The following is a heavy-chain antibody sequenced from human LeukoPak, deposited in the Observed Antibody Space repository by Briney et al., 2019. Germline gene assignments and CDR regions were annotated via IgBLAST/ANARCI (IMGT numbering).Heavy chain of an antibody. J-gene: IGHJ4*02. D-gene: IGHD6-19*01. CDR3: VKDSVVVAGLVNYFDY. V-gene: IGHV3-23*01. CDR2: ISGSGGST. CDR1: GFTFSSYG. Sequence: GGTLRLSCAASGFTFSSYGMSWVRQAPGKVLEWVSAISGSGGSTYYADSVKGRFTISRDNSKNTLYLQMKGLRAEDTAVYYCVKDSVVVAGLVNYFDYWGQGTLVTVSS.